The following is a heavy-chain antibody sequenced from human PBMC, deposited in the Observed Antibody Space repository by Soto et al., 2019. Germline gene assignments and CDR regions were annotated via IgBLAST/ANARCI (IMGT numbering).Heavy chain of an antibody. CDR3: IRDYGEPGSTNAFDI. J-gene: IGHJ3*02. CDR2: INGDGSGT. CDR1: GFTFSSYS. V-gene: IGHV3-74*01. D-gene: IGHD5-12*01. Sequence: PGGSLRLSCAASGFTFSSYSMNWVRQAPGKGLEWVSRINGDGSGTNYADFVEGRFTISRDNAKNTLYLQMSSLRAEDTAVYYCIRDYGEPGSTNAFDIWGQGTVVTVSS.